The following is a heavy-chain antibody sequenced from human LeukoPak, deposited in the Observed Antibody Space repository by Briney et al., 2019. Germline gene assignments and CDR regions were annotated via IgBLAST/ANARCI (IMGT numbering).Heavy chain of an antibody. D-gene: IGHD3-3*01. V-gene: IGHV4-34*01. CDR3: VRGRNDFWSGYYDY. CDR1: GGSFSGYY. CDR2: INHSGST. J-gene: IGHJ4*02. Sequence: KASETLSLTCAVYGGSFSGYYWSWIRQPPGKGLEWIGEINHSGSTNYNPSLKSRVTISVDTSKNQFSLKLSSVTAADTAVYYCVRGRNDFWSGYYDYWGQGTLVTVSS.